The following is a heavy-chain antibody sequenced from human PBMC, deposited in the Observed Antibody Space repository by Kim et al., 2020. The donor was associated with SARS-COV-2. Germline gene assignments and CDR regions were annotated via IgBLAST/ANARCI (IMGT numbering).Heavy chain of an antibody. J-gene: IGHJ2*01. CDR3: ARLLQGGRSMVPTVDYHYLDL. CDR2: INYSGDT. V-gene: IGHV4-59*08. CDR1: GGSITSHY. Sequence: SETLSLTCTVSGGSITSHYWTWIRQSPGKGLEWIAYINYSGDTKYNPSLKSRVTISVDTSSNQFSLKVNSVTAADTAVYYCARLLQGGRSMVPTVDYHYLDLWGRGTLVTVSS. D-gene: IGHD3-10*01.